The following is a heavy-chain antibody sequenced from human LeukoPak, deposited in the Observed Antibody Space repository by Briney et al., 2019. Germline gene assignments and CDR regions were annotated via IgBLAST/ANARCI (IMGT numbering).Heavy chain of an antibody. CDR2: INHSGST. V-gene: IGHV4-34*01. CDR1: GGSISSYY. Sequence: KPSETLSLTCTVSGGSISSYYWSWIRQPPGKGLEWIGEINHSGSTNYNPSLKSRVTISVDTSKNQFSLKLSSVTAADTAVYYCARERPSYYDILTGYYPRSLPYYFDYWGQGTLVTVSS. CDR3: ARERPSYYDILTGYYPRSLPYYFDY. D-gene: IGHD3-9*01. J-gene: IGHJ4*02.